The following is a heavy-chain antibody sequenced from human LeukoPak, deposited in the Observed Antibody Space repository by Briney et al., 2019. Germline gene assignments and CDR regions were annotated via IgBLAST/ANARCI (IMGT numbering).Heavy chain of an antibody. CDR2: IYYSGSS. D-gene: IGHD4-17*01. CDR3: ARQISGDLYYFDY. CDR1: GGSISSGDYY. J-gene: IGHJ4*02. V-gene: IGHV4-30-4*01. Sequence: SETLSLTCTVSGGSISSGDYYWSWIRQPPGKGLEWIGYIYYSGSSSYIPSLKSRVTMSVDTSKNQFSLRLSSVTAADTAVYYCARQISGDLYYFDYWGQGTLVTVSS.